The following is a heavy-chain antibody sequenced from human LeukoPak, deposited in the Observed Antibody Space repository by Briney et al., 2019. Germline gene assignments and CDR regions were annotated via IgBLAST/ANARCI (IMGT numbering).Heavy chain of an antibody. Sequence: SETLSLTCAFYGGSFSGYYWSWIRQPPGKGLQWIGESSSSGSTNYKPSLKSRVTISIDTFKNQVSLKLSSVTAADTAVYYCARHRAWINYIDYWGQGTLVTVSS. CDR2: SSSSGST. CDR1: GGSFSGYY. D-gene: IGHD5-12*01. J-gene: IGHJ4*02. V-gene: IGHV4-34*01. CDR3: ARHRAWINYIDY.